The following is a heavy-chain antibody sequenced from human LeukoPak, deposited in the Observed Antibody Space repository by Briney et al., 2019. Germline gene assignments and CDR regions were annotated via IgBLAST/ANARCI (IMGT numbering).Heavy chain of an antibody. V-gene: IGHV4-59*01. J-gene: IGHJ4*02. D-gene: IGHD6-6*01. Sequence: SETLSLTCTVSGGSISGYFWSWIRQPPGKGLEWIGYIYYSGSTKYSPSLKSRVTISLDTSKNQFSLKMSSVTAADTAVYYCARTSVADPLWGQGTLVTVSS. CDR3: ARTSVADPL. CDR2: IYYSGST. CDR1: GGSISGYF.